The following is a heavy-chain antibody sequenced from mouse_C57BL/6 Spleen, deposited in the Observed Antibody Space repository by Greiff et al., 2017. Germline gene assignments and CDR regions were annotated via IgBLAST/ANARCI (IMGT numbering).Heavy chain of an antibody. CDR2: IDPETGGT. V-gene: IGHV1-15*01. D-gene: IGHD1-1*01. Sequence: QVQLQQSGAELVRPGASVTLSCKASGYTFTDYEMHWVKQTPVHGLEWIGAIDPETGGTAYNQKFKGKAILTADKSSSTAYMELRSLTSEDSAVYYCTREGYYGSSPWYFDVWGTGTTVTVSS. CDR3: TREGYYGSSPWYFDV. CDR1: GYTFTDYE. J-gene: IGHJ1*03.